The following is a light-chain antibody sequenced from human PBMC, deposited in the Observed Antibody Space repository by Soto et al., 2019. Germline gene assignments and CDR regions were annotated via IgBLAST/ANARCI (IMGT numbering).Light chain of an antibody. CDR3: QQRCFT. Sequence: EIVLTQSPATLSLSPGERATLSCRASQSVSSYLAWYQQKPGQAPRLLIYDASNRATGIPARFSGSGSGTDFTLTISSLEPEDFAVYYCQQRCFTFGPGTKVDIK. CDR1: QSVSSY. CDR2: DAS. V-gene: IGKV3-11*01. J-gene: IGKJ3*01.